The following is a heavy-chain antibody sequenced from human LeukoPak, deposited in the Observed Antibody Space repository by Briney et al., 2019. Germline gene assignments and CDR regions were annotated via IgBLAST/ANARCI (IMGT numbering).Heavy chain of an antibody. D-gene: IGHD1-26*01. CDR1: GFTFSRYT. CDR3: ARSWEVLQNFDS. V-gene: IGHV3-30*04. CDR2: ISYDGSNK. J-gene: IGHJ4*02. Sequence: QAGGSLRLSCAVSGFTFSRYTMHWVRQAPGKGLEWVALISYDGSNKYYVDSVKGRFTISRDNSKNTLYLQMNSLRAEDTAVYYCARSWEVLQNFDSWGQGTLVTVSS.